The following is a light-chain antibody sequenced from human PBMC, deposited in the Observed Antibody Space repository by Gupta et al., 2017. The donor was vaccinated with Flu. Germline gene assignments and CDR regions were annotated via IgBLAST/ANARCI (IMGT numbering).Light chain of an antibody. V-gene: IGKV1-39*01. J-gene: IGKJ1*01. CDR1: QSISSY. Sequence: DIQMTQSPSSLSASVGDRVTITCRASQSISSYLNWYQKKPGKAPKLLIYAASSWQRGGSARCSGSGGGTDNXLTIISXQPEDFEAYYCQQKNRNLPTWTFGXGTKVEIK. CDR2: AAS. CDR3: QQKNRNLPTWT.